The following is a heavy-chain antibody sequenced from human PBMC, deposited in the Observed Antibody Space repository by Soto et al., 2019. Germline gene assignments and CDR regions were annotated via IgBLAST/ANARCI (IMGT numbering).Heavy chain of an antibody. CDR3: ARTGAASKYYYGVDV. CDR2: IHPGDSVT. CDR1: GYSFTSYW. Sequence: GESLKISCKGSGYSFTSYWIGWVRQMPGKGLEWMAIIHPGDSVTRYGPSFQGQVTISADKSISTAYLQWSSLKASDTAMYYCARTGAASKYYYGVDVWGKVTTVTVSS. V-gene: IGHV5-51*01. D-gene: IGHD6-13*01. J-gene: IGHJ6*04.